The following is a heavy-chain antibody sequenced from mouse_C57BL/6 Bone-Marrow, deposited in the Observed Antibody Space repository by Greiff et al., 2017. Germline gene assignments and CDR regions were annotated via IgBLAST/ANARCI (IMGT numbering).Heavy chain of an antibody. V-gene: IGHV1-61*01. J-gene: IGHJ3*01. CDR3: ARDYCGSRGCAY. CDR2: IYPSDSET. D-gene: IGHD1-1*01. CDR1: GYTFTSYW. Sequence: QVQLQQPGAELVRPGSSVKLSCKASGYTFTSYWMDWVKQRPGQGLEWIGNIYPSDSETHYNQKFKDKATLTVDKSSSTAYMQLSSLTSEDSAVYYCARDYCGSRGCAYWGQGTLVTVSA.